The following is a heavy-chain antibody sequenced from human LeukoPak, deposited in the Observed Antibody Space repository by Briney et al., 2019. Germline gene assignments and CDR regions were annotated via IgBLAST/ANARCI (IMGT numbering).Heavy chain of an antibody. CDR1: GGTFSSYA. J-gene: IGHJ6*03. CDR3: ARGDDYVWGSYPPDYYYYMDV. V-gene: IGHV1-69*06. CDR2: IIPIFGTA. D-gene: IGHD3-16*02. Sequence: ASVKVSCKASGGTFSSYAISWVRQAPGQGLERMGGIIPIFGTANYAQKFQGRVTITADKSTSTAYMELSSLRSEDTAVYYCARGDDYVWGSYPPDYYYYMDVWGKGTTVTVSS.